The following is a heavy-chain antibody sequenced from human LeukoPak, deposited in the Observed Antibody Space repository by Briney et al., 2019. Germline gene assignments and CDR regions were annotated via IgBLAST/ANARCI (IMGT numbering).Heavy chain of an antibody. D-gene: IGHD6-13*01. CDR2: IIPILGIA. V-gene: IGHV1-69*04. Sequence: SVKVSCKASGGTFSSYAISWVRQAPGQGLEWMGRIIPILGIANYAQKFQGRVTITADKSTSTAYMELSSLRSEDTAVYYCAREEEQQLVPGYYYYGMDVXXQGTTVTVSS. CDR3: AREEEQQLVPGYYYYGMDV. CDR1: GGTFSSYA. J-gene: IGHJ6*01.